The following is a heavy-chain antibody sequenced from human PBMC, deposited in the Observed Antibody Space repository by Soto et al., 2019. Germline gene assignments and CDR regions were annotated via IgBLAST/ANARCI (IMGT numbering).Heavy chain of an antibody. CDR1: GFTFSNYG. Sequence: EVQLLESGGGLVQPGGSLRLSCAASGFTFSNYGMSWVRQAPGKGLEWVSALPKIGTNTYYADSVKGRFTISRDNSKITLFLQINNLRAGDTAVYYCAKKSGVGATWYFDYWGQGTLVTVSS. V-gene: IGHV3-23*05. CDR2: LPKIGTNT. J-gene: IGHJ4*02. CDR3: AKKSGVGATWYFDY. D-gene: IGHD1-26*01.